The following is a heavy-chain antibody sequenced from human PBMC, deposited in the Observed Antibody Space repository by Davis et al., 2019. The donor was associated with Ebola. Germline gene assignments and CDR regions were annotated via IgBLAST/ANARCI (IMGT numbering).Heavy chain of an antibody. D-gene: IGHD2-15*01. CDR1: GFTFTSSA. V-gene: IGHV1-58*01. J-gene: IGHJ6*02. Sequence: SVTVSCKASGFTFTSSAVQWVRQARGQRLEWIGWILVGSGNTNYAQKFQERVTITRDMSTSTAYMELSSLRSEDTAVYYCAAGSLGYCSGGSCYYYYGMDVWGQGTTVTVSS. CDR3: AAGSLGYCSGGSCYYYYGMDV. CDR2: ILVGSGNT.